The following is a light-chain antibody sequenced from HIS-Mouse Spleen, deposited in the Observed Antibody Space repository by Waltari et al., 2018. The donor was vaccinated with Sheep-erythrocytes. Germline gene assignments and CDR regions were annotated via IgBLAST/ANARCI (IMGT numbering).Light chain of an antibody. CDR1: SLRSYY. J-gene: IGLJ1*01. V-gene: IGLV3-19*01. CDR3: CSYAGSYNHV. CDR2: GKN. Sequence: SSELTQDPAVSVALGQTVRITCQGDSLRSYYASWSQQKPGQAPVLVIYGKNNRPSGIPDRFSGSSSGNTASLTISGLQAEDEADYYCCSYAGSYNHVFATGTKVTVL.